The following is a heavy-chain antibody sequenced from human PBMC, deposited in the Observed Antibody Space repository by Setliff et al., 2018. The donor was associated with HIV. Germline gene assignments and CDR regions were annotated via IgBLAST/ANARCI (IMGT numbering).Heavy chain of an antibody. J-gene: IGHJ4*02. CDR1: GYTFTSYY. D-gene: IGHD3-10*01. CDR2: IYPSDGRT. V-gene: IGHV1-46*01. Sequence: GASVKVSCKASGYTFTSYYMHWVRQAPGQGLEWMGIIYPSDGRTTYAQEFQGRVTMTRDTSTSTVYMELSSLRSEDTAVYYCALHLHYSGNYLPDYWGQGTLVTVSS. CDR3: ALHLHYSGNYLPDY.